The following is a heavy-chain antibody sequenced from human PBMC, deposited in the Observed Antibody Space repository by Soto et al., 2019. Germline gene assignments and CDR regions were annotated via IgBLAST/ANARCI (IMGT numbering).Heavy chain of an antibody. J-gene: IGHJ4*02. CDR2: ISAYNGNT. D-gene: IGHD1-26*01. CDR1: GYTFTSYG. CDR3: ARDLGAQIVDY. V-gene: IGHV1-18*01. Sequence: QVQLVQSGAEVKKPGASVKVSCKASGYTFTSYGISWVRQAPGQGLEWMGWISAYNGNTKYAQKLQSIVSMTTDTSTSTAYMELRSLRADDTAVYYFARDLGAQIVDYWCQGTLVTVSS.